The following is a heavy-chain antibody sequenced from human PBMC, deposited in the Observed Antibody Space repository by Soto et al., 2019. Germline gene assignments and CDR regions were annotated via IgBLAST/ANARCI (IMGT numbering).Heavy chain of an antibody. CDR1: GFTVSGYA. D-gene: IGHD1-1*01. V-gene: IGHV3-23*01. CDR2: ISGSGDIT. J-gene: IGHJ4*02. CDR3: AKVERITSTTHLH. Sequence: GGSLRLSCGASGFTVSGYAMSWVRQAPGKGLEWVSAISGSGDITYYADSVKGRFTISRDSSKNTLYLQMNSLRVEDTAVYYCAKVERITSTTHLHWGQGTLVTVSS.